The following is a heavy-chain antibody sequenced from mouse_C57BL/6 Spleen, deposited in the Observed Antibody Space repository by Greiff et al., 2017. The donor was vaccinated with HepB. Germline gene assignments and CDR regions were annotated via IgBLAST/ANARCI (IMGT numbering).Heavy chain of an antibody. D-gene: IGHD1-1*01. V-gene: IGHV1-69*01. CDR2: IDPSDSYT. CDR3: ARSRYYGSFDY. CDR1: GYTFTSYW. J-gene: IGHJ2*01. Sequence: QVQLQQSGAELVMPGASVKLSCKASGYTFTSYWMHWVKQRPGQGLEWIGEIDPSDSYTNYNQKFKGKSTLTVDKSSSTAYMQLSSLTSEDSAVYYCARSRYYGSFDYWGQGTTLTVSS.